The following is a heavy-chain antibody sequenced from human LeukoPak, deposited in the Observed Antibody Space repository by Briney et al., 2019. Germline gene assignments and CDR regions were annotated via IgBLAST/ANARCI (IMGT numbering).Heavy chain of an antibody. CDR1: GGSVSSGSYY. CDR2: IYYSGST. CDR3: ARAVAADAFDI. J-gene: IGHJ3*02. Sequence: PSETLSLTCTVSGGSVSSGSYYWSWIRQPPGKGLEWIGYIYYSGSTNYNPSLKSRVTISVDTSKNQFSLKLSSVTAADTAVYYCARAVAADAFDIWGQGTMVTVSS. D-gene: IGHD6-19*01. V-gene: IGHV4-61*01.